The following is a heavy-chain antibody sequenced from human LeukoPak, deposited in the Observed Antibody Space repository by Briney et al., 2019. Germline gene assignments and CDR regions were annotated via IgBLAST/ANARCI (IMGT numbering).Heavy chain of an antibody. CDR1: GFTFRFYA. CDR2: ISGGGGNT. CDR3: AKSDYYDSSGHPSSFDY. D-gene: IGHD3-22*01. V-gene: IGHV3-23*01. J-gene: IGHJ4*02. Sequence: PGGSLRLSCAASGFTFRFYAISWVRQAPGKGLEWVSAISGGGGNTYYADSAKGRFTISRDNSKNTLYLQMNSLRVEDTAIYYCAKSDYYDSSGHPSSFDYWGQGTLVTVSS.